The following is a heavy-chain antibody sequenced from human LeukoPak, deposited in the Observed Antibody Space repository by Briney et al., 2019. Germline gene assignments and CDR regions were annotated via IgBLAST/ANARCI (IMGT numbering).Heavy chain of an antibody. CDR3: ARDSRITMIVVPFDI. V-gene: IGHV4-61*02. J-gene: IGHJ3*02. Sequence: PSQTLSLTCTVSGGSISSGSYYWSWIRQPAGKGLERIGRIYTSGSTNYNPSLKSRVTISVDTSKNQFSLKLSSVTAADTAVYYCARDSRITMIVVPFDIWGQGAMVTVSS. CDR1: GGSISSGSYY. CDR2: IYTSGST. D-gene: IGHD3-22*01.